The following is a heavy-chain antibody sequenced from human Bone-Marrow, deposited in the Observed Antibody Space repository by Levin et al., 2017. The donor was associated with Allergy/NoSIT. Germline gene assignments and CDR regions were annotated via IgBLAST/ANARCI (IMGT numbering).Heavy chain of an antibody. CDR1: GGSFSGYY. CDR2: INHSGST. Sequence: SQTLSLTCAVYGGSFSGYYWSWIRQPPGKGLEWIGEINHSGSTNYNPSLKSRVTISVDTSKNQFSLKLSSVTAADTAVYYCARDGIGGYYDILTPPKYYYYGMDVWGQGTTVTVSS. CDR3: ARDGIGGYYDILTPPKYYYYGMDV. D-gene: IGHD3-9*01. J-gene: IGHJ6*02. V-gene: IGHV4-34*01.